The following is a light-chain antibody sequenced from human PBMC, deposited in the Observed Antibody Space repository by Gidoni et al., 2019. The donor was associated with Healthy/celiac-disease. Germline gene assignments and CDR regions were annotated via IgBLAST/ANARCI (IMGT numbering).Light chain of an antibody. Sequence: DIQMTQSPSTLPASVGDRVTITCRASQSISSWLAWYQQKPGEAPKLLIYDASSLESGVPSRFSGSGSGTEFTLTISSLQPDDFATYYCQQYNSYPWTFGQGTKVEIK. CDR1: QSISSW. CDR3: QQYNSYPWT. J-gene: IGKJ1*01. V-gene: IGKV1-5*01. CDR2: DAS.